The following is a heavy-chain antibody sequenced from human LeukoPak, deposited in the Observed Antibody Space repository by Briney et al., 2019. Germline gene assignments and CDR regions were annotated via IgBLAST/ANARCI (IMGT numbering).Heavy chain of an antibody. D-gene: IGHD1-26*01. CDR3: TTGSLGRRAFDI. J-gene: IGHJ3*02. Sequence: GGSLRLSCAASGFIFSNAWMSWVRQAPGKGLEWVGRIKSKTDGGTTDYAAPVKGRFTISRDDSKNTLYLQMNSLKTEDTAVYYCTTGSLGRRAFDIWGQGTMVTVSS. CDR1: GFIFSNAW. V-gene: IGHV3-15*01. CDR2: IKSKTDGGTT.